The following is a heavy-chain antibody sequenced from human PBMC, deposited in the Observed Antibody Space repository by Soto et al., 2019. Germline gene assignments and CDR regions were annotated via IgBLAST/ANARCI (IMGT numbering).Heavy chain of an antibody. D-gene: IGHD1-26*01. CDR1: GYTFTSYA. Sequence: QVQLVQSGAEEKKPGASVKVSCKASGYTFTSYAMHWVCQAPGQRLEWMGWINAGNGNTKYSQKFQARVTITRDTSASTAYMELSSLRSEDTAVYYCASSATTADYYYGMDVWGQGTTVTVSS. CDR2: INAGNGNT. V-gene: IGHV1-3*05. CDR3: ASSATTADYYYGMDV. J-gene: IGHJ6*02.